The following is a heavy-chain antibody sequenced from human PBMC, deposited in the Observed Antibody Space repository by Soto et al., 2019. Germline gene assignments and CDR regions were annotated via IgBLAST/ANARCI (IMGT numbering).Heavy chain of an antibody. D-gene: IGHD3-3*01. CDR2: ISAYNGNT. CDR1: GYTFTSYG. V-gene: IGHV1-18*01. Sequence: ASVKVSCKASGYTFTSYGISWVRQAPGQGLEWVGWISAYNGNTNYAQKLQGRVTMTTDTSTSTAYMELRSLRSDDTAVYYCARVPVTIFGVVIIGDFDYWGQGTLVTVSS. CDR3: ARVPVTIFGVVIIGDFDY. J-gene: IGHJ4*02.